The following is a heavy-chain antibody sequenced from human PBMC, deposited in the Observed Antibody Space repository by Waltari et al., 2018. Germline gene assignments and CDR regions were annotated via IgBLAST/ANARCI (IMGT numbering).Heavy chain of an antibody. CDR1: GFTFSSYG. V-gene: IGHV3-33*01. Sequence: QVQLVESGGGVVQPGRSLRLSCAASGFTFSSYGMHWVRQAPGKGWDGVALVRGDGGKKFHADSLKRRFTIPRENSNSTLSLQVNSLRAEDTAMYYCARDPYQPLRMGFDYWGQGTLVTVSS. CDR3: ARDPYQPLRMGFDY. D-gene: IGHD2-2*01. J-gene: IGHJ4*02. CDR2: VRGDGGKK.